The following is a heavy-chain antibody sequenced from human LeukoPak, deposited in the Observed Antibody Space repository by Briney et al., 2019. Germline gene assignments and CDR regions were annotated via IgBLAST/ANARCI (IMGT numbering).Heavy chain of an antibody. J-gene: IGHJ4*02. CDR3: ARVGYSGSYYFDY. CDR1: GCSFTSYW. V-gene: IGHV5-51*01. CDR2: IYPGDSDT. D-gene: IGHD1-26*01. Sequence: GESLKISCKGSGCSFTSYWIGWVRQMPGKGLEWMGIIYPGDSDTRYSPSFQGQVTISADKSISTAYLQWSSLKASDTAMYHCARVGYSGSYYFDYWGQGTLVTVSS.